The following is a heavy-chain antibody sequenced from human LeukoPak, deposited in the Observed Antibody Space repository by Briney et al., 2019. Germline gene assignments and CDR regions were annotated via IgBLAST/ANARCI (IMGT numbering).Heavy chain of an antibody. Sequence: GGSLRLSCAASGVTFISYAMSWVRPAPGEGVGCGSAISWNGGSKYYPDSVKGRFPISRDNYKNMLFLQTNSLRAEDTAVYYCAKVPPFSRYYDYWGQGTLVTVSS. CDR3: AKVPPFSRYYDY. CDR2: ISWNGGSK. CDR1: GVTFISYA. J-gene: IGHJ4*02. D-gene: IGHD3-22*01. V-gene: IGHV3-23*01.